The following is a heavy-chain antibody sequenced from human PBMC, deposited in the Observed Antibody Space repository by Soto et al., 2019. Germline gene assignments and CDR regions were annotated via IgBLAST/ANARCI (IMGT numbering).Heavy chain of an antibody. V-gene: IGHV4-59*08. CDR2: IYYSGST. D-gene: IGHD6-13*01. J-gene: IGHJ5*02. CDR3: ARLHGIAAAGTGNWFDP. CDR1: GGSISSYY. Sequence: SETLSLTCTVSGGSISSYYWSWIRQPPGKGLEWIGYIYYSGSTNYNPSLKSRVTISVDTSKNPFSLKLSSVTAADTAVYYCARLHGIAAAGTGNWFDPWGQGTLVTVSS.